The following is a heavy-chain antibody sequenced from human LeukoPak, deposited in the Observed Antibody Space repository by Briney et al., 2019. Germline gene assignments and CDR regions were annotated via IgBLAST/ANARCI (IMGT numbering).Heavy chain of an antibody. CDR1: GFTFSSYS. CDR2: ISSSSSYI. J-gene: IGHJ4*02. V-gene: IGHV3-21*01. Sequence: GGSLRLSCAASGFTFSSYSMNWVRQAPGKGLEWVSSISSSSSYIYYADSVKGRFTISRDNAKNSLYLQMNSLRAEDTAVYYCARGTPCSSTSCYDPHFDYWGQGTLVTVSS. CDR3: ARGTPCSSTSCYDPHFDY. D-gene: IGHD2-2*01.